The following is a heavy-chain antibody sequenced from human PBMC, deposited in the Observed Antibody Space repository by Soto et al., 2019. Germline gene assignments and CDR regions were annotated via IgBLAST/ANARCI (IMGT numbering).Heavy chain of an antibody. J-gene: IGHJ4*02. D-gene: IGHD3-16*01. CDR2: IYYSGST. V-gene: IGHV4-30-4*01. CDR3: ASSRRGGLPTHAD. CDR1: GGSISSGDYY. Sequence: PSGPLSLTCTVSGGSISSGDYYWSWIRQPPGKGLEGIGYIYYSGSTYNNPSLKSRVTISVDTSKNQFSLKLSSVTAADTAVYYWASSRRGGLPTHADRGKGNLVTVSS.